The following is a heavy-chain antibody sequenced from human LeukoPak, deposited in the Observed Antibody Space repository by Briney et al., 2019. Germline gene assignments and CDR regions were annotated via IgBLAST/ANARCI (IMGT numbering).Heavy chain of an antibody. Sequence: GGSLRLSCTASGFTLSPSWMNWVRHAPGKGLEWVSVISGSGGSTYYADSVKGRFTISRDNSKNTLYLQMNSLRAEDTAVYHCAKDRSNGDFDYWGQGTLVTVSS. D-gene: IGHD3-10*01. CDR1: GFTLSPSW. CDR3: AKDRSNGDFDY. CDR2: ISGSGGST. V-gene: IGHV3-23*01. J-gene: IGHJ4*02.